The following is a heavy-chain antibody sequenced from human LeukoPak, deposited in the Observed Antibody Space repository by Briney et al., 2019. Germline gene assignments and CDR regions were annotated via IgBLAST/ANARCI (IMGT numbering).Heavy chain of an antibody. CDR1: GFTFSSYW. CDR2: IKQDGSEK. Sequence: GGSLRLSCAASGFTFSSYWMSWVRQAPGQGLEWVANIKQDGSEKYYVDSVKGRFTISRDNAKNSLYLQMNSLRAEDTAVYYCARVKYYYGSGSDYFDYWGQGTLVTVSS. D-gene: IGHD3-10*01. V-gene: IGHV3-7*03. CDR3: ARVKYYYGSGSDYFDY. J-gene: IGHJ4*02.